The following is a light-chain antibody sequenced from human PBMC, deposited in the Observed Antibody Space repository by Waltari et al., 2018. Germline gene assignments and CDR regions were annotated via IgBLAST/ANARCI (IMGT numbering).Light chain of an antibody. CDR2: INSDGSH. CDR3: QTGGHGTWV. Sequence: QLVLTQSPSASASLGASVKLTCTLDSGHSSNIVAWLQQQPEKGPRYLMKINSDGSHSKGDEIPDRFSDSSSGAERCLTISSVQSEDEADYYCQTGGHGTWVFGGGTKLTVL. V-gene: IGLV4-69*01. CDR1: SGHSSNI. J-gene: IGLJ3*02.